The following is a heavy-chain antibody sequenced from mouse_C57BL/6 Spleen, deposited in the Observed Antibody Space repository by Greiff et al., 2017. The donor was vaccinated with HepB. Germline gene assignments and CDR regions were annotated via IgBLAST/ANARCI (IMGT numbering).Heavy chain of an antibody. CDR2: IYPGSGST. Sequence: VQLQQPGAELVKPGASVKMSCKASGYTFTSYWITWVKQRPGQGLEWIGDIYPGSGSTNYNEKFKSKATLTVDTSSSTAYMQLSSLTSEDSAVYYCARSDYYGSLLDYWGQGTTLTVSS. V-gene: IGHV1-55*01. CDR3: ARSDYYGSLLDY. D-gene: IGHD1-1*01. CDR1: GYTFTSYW. J-gene: IGHJ2*01.